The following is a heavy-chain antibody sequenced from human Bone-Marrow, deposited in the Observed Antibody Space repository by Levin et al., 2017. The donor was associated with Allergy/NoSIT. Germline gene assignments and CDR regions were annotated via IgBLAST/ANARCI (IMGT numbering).Heavy chain of an antibody. CDR1: GFKFDDSA. Sequence: GGSLRLSCAASGFKFDDSAIHWVRQGPGKGLEWVSSISWNSGTIDYADSVKGRFTISRDNAKNSLYLQMNSLRPEDTALYYCAKDGGGDTLNNWLLGASSGLLDFWGQGTLVTVSS. D-gene: IGHD3-22*01. CDR2: ISWNSGTI. J-gene: IGHJ4*02. V-gene: IGHV3-9*01. CDR3: AKDGGGDTLNNWLLGASSGLLDF.